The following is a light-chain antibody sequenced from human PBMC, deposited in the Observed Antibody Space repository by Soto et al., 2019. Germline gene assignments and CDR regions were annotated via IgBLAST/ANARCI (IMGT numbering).Light chain of an antibody. Sequence: IQMTQSPSSLSASVGDRVTITCRASQSLNTYLNWYQQKPGKAPKLLIFAASSLQSGVPSRFSGSGSGTDFTLNISGLQPEDFATYYCQQSDSTPYTFGQGTKLEIK. J-gene: IGKJ2*01. CDR2: AAS. CDR3: QQSDSTPYT. CDR1: QSLNTY. V-gene: IGKV1-39*01.